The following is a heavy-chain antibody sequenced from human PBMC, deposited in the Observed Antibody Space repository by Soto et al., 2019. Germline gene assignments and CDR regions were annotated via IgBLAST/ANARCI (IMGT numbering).Heavy chain of an antibody. CDR2: ISYDGSNE. D-gene: IGHD6-19*01. Sequence: QVQLVESGGGVVQHGRSLRLSCAASGFSFSRYGMHWVRQAPGKGLEWVTFISYDGSNEYYVESVKGRFTISRDNSKNTLYLQMNSLRVEDTAVYYCAKSQYSSAWEYFDYWGQGTLVTVSS. V-gene: IGHV3-30*18. J-gene: IGHJ4*02. CDR1: GFSFSRYG. CDR3: AKSQYSSAWEYFDY.